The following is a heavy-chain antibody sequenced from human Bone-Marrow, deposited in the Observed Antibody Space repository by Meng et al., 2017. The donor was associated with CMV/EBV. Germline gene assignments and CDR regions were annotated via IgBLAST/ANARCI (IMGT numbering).Heavy chain of an antibody. CDR3: AKDSKNYYYTPGSSPKGGFDY. CDR1: GGSFSDYY. J-gene: IGHJ4*02. V-gene: IGHV4-34*01. Sequence: SETLSLTCAVYGGSFSDYYWTWIRQPPGKGLEWIGEINHSGSTNYNPSLKSRVTISVDTSKNQFSLRLSSLTAADTAVYYCAKDSKNYYYTPGSSPKGGFDYWGQGSLVTVSS. D-gene: IGHD3-10*01. CDR2: INHSGST.